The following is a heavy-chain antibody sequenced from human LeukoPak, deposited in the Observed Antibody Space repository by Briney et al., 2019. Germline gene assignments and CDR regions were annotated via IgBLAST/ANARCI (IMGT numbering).Heavy chain of an antibody. CDR3: ARDFVARYYYDSSGAYWYFDL. CDR2: INPNSGGT. CDR1: GYTFTAYY. Sequence: GASVKVSCKASGYTFTAYYMHWVRQAPGQGLEWMGWINPNSGGTNYAQRFQGRVTMTRDTSISTAYMELSRLRSDDTAVYYCARDFVARYYYDSSGAYWYFDLWGRGTLVTVSS. V-gene: IGHV1-2*02. D-gene: IGHD3-22*01. J-gene: IGHJ2*01.